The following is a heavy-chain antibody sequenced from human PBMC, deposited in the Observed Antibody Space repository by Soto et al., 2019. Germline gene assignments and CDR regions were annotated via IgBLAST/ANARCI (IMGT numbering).Heavy chain of an antibody. CDR3: ARLYCSSTSCYSYYYYYMDV. CDR2: IYYSGST. V-gene: IGHV4-39*01. J-gene: IGHJ6*03. D-gene: IGHD2-2*01. Sequence: QLQLQESGPGLVKPSETLSLTCTVSGGSISSSSYYWGWIRQPPGKGLEWIGSIYYSGSTYYNPSLKSRFTISVDTSKNQFSLKLSSVTAADTAVYYCARLYCSSTSCYSYYYYYMDVWGKGTTVTVSS. CDR1: GGSISSSSYY.